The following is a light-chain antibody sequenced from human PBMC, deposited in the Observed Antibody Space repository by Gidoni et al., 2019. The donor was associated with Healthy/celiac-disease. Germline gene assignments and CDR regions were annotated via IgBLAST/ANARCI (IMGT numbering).Light chain of an antibody. V-gene: IGLV3-21*02. Sequence: SYVLTQPPSVSVAPGQTARITCGGNKIGSKRVHWYQQKPGQAPVLVVYDDSDRPSGIPERFSGSNSGNTATLTISRVEAGDEADYYCQVWDSSSYVVFGGGTKLTVL. CDR3: QVWDSSSYVV. CDR1: KIGSKR. J-gene: IGLJ2*01. CDR2: DDS.